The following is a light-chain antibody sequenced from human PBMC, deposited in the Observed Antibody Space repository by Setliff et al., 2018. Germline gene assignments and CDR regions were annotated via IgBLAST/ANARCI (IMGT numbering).Light chain of an antibody. J-gene: IGLJ1*01. CDR3: QSYDSSLSGYV. V-gene: IGLV1-40*01. CDR2: GDS. Sequence: QSALAQPPSVSGAPGQRVTISCTGSSSNIGAGYDVHWYPQLPGTAPKLLIYGDSNRPSGVPDRFSGSKSGTSASLAITGLQAEDEADYYCQSYDSSLSGYVFGTGTRAPS. CDR1: SSNIGAGYD.